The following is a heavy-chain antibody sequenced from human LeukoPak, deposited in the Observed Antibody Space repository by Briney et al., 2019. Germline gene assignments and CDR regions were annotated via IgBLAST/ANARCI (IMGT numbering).Heavy chain of an antibody. J-gene: IGHJ5*02. Sequence: SETLSLTCTVSGGAISSGDYYWSWIRQPPGKGLEWIGYIYYSGSTYYNPSLKSRVTISVDTSKNQFSLKLSSVTAADTAVYYCARIQYYDILGNWFDPWGQGTLVTVSS. CDR1: GGAISSGDYY. D-gene: IGHD3-9*01. V-gene: IGHV4-30-4*01. CDR3: ARIQYYDILGNWFDP. CDR2: IYYSGST.